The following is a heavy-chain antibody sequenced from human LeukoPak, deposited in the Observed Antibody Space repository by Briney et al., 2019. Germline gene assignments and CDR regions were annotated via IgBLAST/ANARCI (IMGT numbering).Heavy chain of an antibody. J-gene: IGHJ4*02. Sequence: GRSLRLSCAASGFTFSRNGMHWVRQSPGKGLEWVAVISYDGSKKYYADSVKGRFTISRDNPKNTLYVQMNSLRAEDMAVYYCAKEYCSGDCSSDYFDYWGQGTLVTVSS. D-gene: IGHD2-21*02. CDR1: GFTFSRNG. CDR3: AKEYCSGDCSSDYFDY. V-gene: IGHV3-30*18. CDR2: ISYDGSKK.